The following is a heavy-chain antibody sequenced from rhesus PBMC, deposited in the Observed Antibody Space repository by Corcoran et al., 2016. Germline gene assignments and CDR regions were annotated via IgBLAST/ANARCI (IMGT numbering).Heavy chain of an antibody. Sequence: QVQLQESGPGLVKPSETLSLTCAVSGGSISDDYYWSWIRQPPGKGLEWIGYIYGSGGGTNYNPSLKNLVTISIAPSKNQFSLKLSSVTAADTAVYYCARGDSSGWSPSFDYWGQGVLVTVSS. J-gene: IGHJ4*01. CDR2: IYGSGGGT. D-gene: IGHD6S26*01. V-gene: IGHV4-106*01. CDR1: GGSISDDYY. CDR3: ARGDSSGWSPSFDY.